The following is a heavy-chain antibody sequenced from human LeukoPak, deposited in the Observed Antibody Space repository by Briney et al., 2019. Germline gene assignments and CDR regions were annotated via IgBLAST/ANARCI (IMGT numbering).Heavy chain of an antibody. J-gene: IGHJ2*01. V-gene: IGHV4-39*01. CDR3: ARGVTMIVVVIHDWYFDL. CDR1: GGSISSSSYY. Sequence: SETLSLTCTVSGGSISSSSYYWGWIRQPPGKGLEWIGSIYYTRSTYYNPSLKSRVTISVDTSKNQSSLKLTSVTAADTAVYYCARGVTMIVVVIHDWYFDLWGRGTLVTVSS. D-gene: IGHD3-22*01. CDR2: IYYTRST.